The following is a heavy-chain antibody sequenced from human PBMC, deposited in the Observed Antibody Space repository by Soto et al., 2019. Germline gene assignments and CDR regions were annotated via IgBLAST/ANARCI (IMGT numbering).Heavy chain of an antibody. CDR2: ISPDGSAT. D-gene: IGHD5-12*01. V-gene: IGHV3-74*01. Sequence: EVQLVESGGGLVQPGGSLRLSCAASGFTFSGYWMHWVRQPPGKGLVWVSHISPDGSATTYADSVRGRFTITRDNSKNTQYLQMNSLRAEDTAVYYCAKPGMATIRGGMGDWFYIDYWGQGSLVTVSS. J-gene: IGHJ4*02. CDR1: GFTFSGYW. CDR3: AKPGMATIRGGMGDWFYIDY.